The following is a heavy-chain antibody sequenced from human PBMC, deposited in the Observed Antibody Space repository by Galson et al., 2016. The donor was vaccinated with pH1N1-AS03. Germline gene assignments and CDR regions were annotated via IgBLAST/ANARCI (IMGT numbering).Heavy chain of an antibody. CDR2: ITSSGGSGSTI. D-gene: IGHD3-9*01. J-gene: IGHJ4*02. Sequence: SLRLSCAASGFTFSTYWMSWVRQAPGKGLEWISCITSSGGSGSTIYYADSVKGRFTISRDNAKNSLYLQMNSLRADGTAVYFCARGWYDIWTGYLVDPFDYWGQGALVTVSS. CDR1: GFTFSTYW. CDR3: ARGWYDIWTGYLVDPFDY. V-gene: IGHV3-11*01.